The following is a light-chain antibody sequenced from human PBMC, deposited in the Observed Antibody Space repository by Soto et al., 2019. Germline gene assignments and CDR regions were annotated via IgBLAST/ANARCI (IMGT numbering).Light chain of an antibody. J-gene: IGKJ1*01. CDR3: QQYNSYSPT. V-gene: IGKV1-5*03. CDR1: QSISSW. Sequence: DIQMTQSPSTLSASVGDRATITCRASQSISSWLAWYQQKPGKDPKLLIYKASSLESGVPSSFSGSGSETEFTLTISGLQPGDSATYDCQQYNSYSPTFGQPTTV. CDR2: KAS.